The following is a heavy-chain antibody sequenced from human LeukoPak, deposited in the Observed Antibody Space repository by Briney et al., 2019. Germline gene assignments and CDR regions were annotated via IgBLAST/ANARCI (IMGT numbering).Heavy chain of an antibody. Sequence: SETLSLTCAVYGGSFGGSNGSWIRQPPGKGLEWIGEINHSGSTNYNPSLKSRVTISVDTSKNQFSLKLSSVTAADTAVYYCARLRGDWFDPWGQGTLVTVSS. CDR3: ARLRGDWFDP. CDR1: GGSFGGSN. CDR2: INHSGST. V-gene: IGHV4-34*01. J-gene: IGHJ5*02.